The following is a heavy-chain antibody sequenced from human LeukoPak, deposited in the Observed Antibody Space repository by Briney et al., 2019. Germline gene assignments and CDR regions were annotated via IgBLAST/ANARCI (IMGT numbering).Heavy chain of an antibody. D-gene: IGHD3-3*02. Sequence: SVKVSCKASGGTFSSYAISWVRQAPGQGLEWMGGIIPIFGTANYAQKFQGRVTIATDESTSTAYMELSSLRSEDTAVYYCARNPSTSIRYYYYYMDVWGKGTTVTVSS. CDR1: GGTFSSYA. V-gene: IGHV1-69*05. CDR3: ARNPSTSIRYYYYYMDV. CDR2: IIPIFGTA. J-gene: IGHJ6*03.